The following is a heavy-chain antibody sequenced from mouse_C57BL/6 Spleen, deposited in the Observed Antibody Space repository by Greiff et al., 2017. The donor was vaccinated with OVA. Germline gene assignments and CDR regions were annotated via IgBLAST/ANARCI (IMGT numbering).Heavy chain of an antibody. V-gene: IGHV1-64*01. J-gene: IGHJ4*01. D-gene: IGHD2-5*01. CDR3: ARWESNYEGAMDY. CDR1: GYTFTSYW. Sequence: VQLQQPGAELVKPGASVKLSCKASGYTFTSYWMHWVKQRPGQGLEWIGMIHPNSGSTNYNEKFKSKATLTVDKSSSTAYMQLSRLTSEDSAVYYCARWESNYEGAMDYWGQGTSVTVSS. CDR2: IHPNSGST.